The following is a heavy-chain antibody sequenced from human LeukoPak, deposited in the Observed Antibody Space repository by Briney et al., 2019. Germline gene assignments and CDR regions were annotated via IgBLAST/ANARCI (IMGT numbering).Heavy chain of an antibody. Sequence: SQTLSLTCTVSGGSISSGGYYWSWIRQHPGKGLEWIVYIYYSGSTYYNPSLKSRVTISVDTSKNQSSLKLSSVTAADTAVYYCARDPRVDYCSSTSCYSRWGQGTLVTVSS. J-gene: IGHJ4*02. CDR3: ARDPRVDYCSSTSCYSR. V-gene: IGHV4-31*03. D-gene: IGHD2-2*02. CDR1: GGSISSGGYY. CDR2: IYYSGST.